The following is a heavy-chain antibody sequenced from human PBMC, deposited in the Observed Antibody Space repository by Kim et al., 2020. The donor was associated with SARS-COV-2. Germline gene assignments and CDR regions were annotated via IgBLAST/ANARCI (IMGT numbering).Heavy chain of an antibody. Sequence: YNPTLKSRVTISVDTSKNQFSLKLSSVTAADTAVYYCARGNWNYGGWFDPWGQGTLVTVSS. V-gene: IGHV4-59*09. D-gene: IGHD1-7*01. CDR3: ARGNWNYGGWFDP. J-gene: IGHJ5*02.